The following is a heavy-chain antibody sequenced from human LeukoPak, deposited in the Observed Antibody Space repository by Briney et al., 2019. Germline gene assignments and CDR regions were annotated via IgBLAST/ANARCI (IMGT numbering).Heavy chain of an antibody. Sequence: GGSLRLSCAASGFTFSNYWMSWVRQAAGKGLEWVANIKEDGSEKYYVDSVRGRFTISRDNAKNSLSLQMNSLRAEDTAVYYCVRYTRRYPFDYWGQGTLVTVSS. D-gene: IGHD2-2*02. V-gene: IGHV3-7*04. CDR1: GFTFSNYW. CDR3: VRYTRRYPFDY. J-gene: IGHJ4*02. CDR2: IKEDGSEK.